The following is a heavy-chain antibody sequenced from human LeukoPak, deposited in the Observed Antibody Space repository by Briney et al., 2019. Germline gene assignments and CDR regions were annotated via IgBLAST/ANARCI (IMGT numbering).Heavy chain of an antibody. CDR1: GYTFTGYY. Sequence: ASVKVSCKASGYTFTGYYIHWVRQAPGQGLEWMGWINPNSGVTHYPQKFQGRVTMTRDTSIRTAYMEVSSLRSDDTAVYYCARGQQWLEAFDYWGLGTLVTVSS. CDR3: ARGQQWLEAFDY. J-gene: IGHJ4*02. V-gene: IGHV1-2*02. D-gene: IGHD6-19*01. CDR2: INPNSGVT.